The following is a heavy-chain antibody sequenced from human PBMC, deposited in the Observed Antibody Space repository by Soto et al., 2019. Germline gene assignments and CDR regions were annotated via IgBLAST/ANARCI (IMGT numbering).Heavy chain of an antibody. D-gene: IGHD2-2*01. CDR2: IKQDGSEK. V-gene: IGHV3-7*01. CDR1: GFTFSSYW. J-gene: IGHJ6*03. CDR3: ARDEYRVVVVPAATPVVYYYYYMDV. Sequence: HPGGSLRLSCAASGFTFSSYWMSWVRQAPGKGLEWVANIKQDGSEKYYVDSVKGRFTISRDNAKNSLYLQMNSLRAEDTAVYYCARDEYRVVVVPAATPVVYYYYYMDVWGKGTTVTVSS.